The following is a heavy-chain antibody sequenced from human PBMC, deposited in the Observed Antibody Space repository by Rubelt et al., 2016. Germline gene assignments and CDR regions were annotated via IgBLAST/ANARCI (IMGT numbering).Heavy chain of an antibody. Sequence: QVQLQESGPGLVKPSETLSLTCTVSGGSISSYYWSWIRQPPGKGLEWIGYIYDSGSTNYNPSLKSRVTISVDSSKNQFSLKLSSVTAADTAVYYCARDGGSSGWYDYWGQGTLVTVSS. V-gene: IGHV4-59*01. CDR2: IYDSGST. CDR1: GGSISSYY. J-gene: IGHJ4*02. CDR3: ARDGGSSGWYDY. D-gene: IGHD6-19*01.